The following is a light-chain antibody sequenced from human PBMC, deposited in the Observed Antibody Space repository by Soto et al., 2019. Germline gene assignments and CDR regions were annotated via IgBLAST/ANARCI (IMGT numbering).Light chain of an antibody. Sequence: QSVLTQPPSVTGAPGQRVTISCTGSHSDIGAGYGVHWYQQFPHSAPKLLIYDTTNRPSGVPDRFSGSRSGTSASLAITGLQAEDEADYYCCSYRSTSTLVFGGGTKLTVL. CDR3: CSYRSTSTLV. J-gene: IGLJ2*01. V-gene: IGLV1-40*01. CDR2: DTT. CDR1: HSDIGAGYG.